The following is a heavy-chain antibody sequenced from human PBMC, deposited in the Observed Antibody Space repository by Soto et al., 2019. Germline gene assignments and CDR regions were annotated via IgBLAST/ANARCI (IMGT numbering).Heavy chain of an antibody. CDR3: ARSITGTVSYYYGMDV. CDR1: GGTFSSYA. J-gene: IGHJ6*02. Sequence: QVQLVQSGAEVKKPGSSVKVSCKTSGGTFSSYAISWVRQAPGQGLEWMGGIIPIFATADYAQKCQGRVTITADESTSTAYMELSSLRSEDTAVYYCARSITGTVSYYYGMDVWGQGTTVTVSS. CDR2: IIPIFATA. D-gene: IGHD1-20*01. V-gene: IGHV1-69*12.